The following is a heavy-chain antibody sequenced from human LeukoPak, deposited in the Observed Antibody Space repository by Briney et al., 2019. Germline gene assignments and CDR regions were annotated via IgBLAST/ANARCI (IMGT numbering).Heavy chain of an antibody. CDR1: GGXXXSYY. D-gene: IGHD4-17*01. CDR3: ARGLPSWNGDYFSLDY. CDR2: IYYSGST. V-gene: IGHV4-59*01. Sequence: GGXXXSYYWSWIRQPPGKGLEWIGYIYYSGSTNYNPSLKSRVTISVDTSKNQFSLKLSSVTAADTAVYYCARGLPSWNGDYFSLDYWGQGTLVTVSS. J-gene: IGHJ4*02.